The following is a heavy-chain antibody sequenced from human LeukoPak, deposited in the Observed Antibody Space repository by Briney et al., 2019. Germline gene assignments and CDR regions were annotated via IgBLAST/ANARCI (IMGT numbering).Heavy chain of an antibody. CDR2: ISGSGGST. CDR3: AKGQRPIVVVVAATPESFDY. D-gene: IGHD2-15*01. J-gene: IGHJ4*02. V-gene: IGHV3-23*01. CDR1: GFTFSSYA. Sequence: GGSLRLSCAASGFTFSSYAMSWVRQAPGKGLEWVAAISGSGGSTYYADSVKGRFTISRDNSKNTLYLQMNSLRAEDTAVYYCAKGQRPIVVVVAATPESFDYWGQGTLVTVSS.